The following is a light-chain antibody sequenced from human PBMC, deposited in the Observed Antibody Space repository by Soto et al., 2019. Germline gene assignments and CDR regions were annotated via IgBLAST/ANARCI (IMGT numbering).Light chain of an antibody. Sequence: QSALTQPASMSGSPGQSITISCTGTSSDVGGYNYVSWYQQHPGKAPKVLIYEVSNRPSGVSTRFSGSKSGNTASLTISGLQAEDESDYYCCSYSTARTYVFGTGTKLTVL. CDR3: CSYSTARTYV. V-gene: IGLV2-14*01. CDR2: EVS. J-gene: IGLJ1*01. CDR1: SSDVGGYNY.